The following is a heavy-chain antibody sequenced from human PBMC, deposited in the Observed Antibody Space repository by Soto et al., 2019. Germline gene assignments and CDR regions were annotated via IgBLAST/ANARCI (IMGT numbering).Heavy chain of an antibody. V-gene: IGHV4-34*01. Sequence: SVTLSLTCAVDGGYFSGYYWRWIRQPTGKGLEWIGEINHSGSTNYNPSLKSRVTISVDTSKNQFSLKLSSVTAADTAVYYCARGYSSSLRAGTWADPWGQGTLVTVSS. CDR1: GGYFSGYY. CDR3: ARGYSSSLRAGTWADP. D-gene: IGHD6-13*01. CDR2: INHSGST. J-gene: IGHJ5*02.